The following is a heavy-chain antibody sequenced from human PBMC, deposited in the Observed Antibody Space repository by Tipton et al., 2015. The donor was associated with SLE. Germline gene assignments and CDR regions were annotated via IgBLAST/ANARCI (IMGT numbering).Heavy chain of an antibody. CDR2: ICTNENT. CDR3: AREFLNPVTTVHYYFDL. V-gene: IGHV4-4*07. Sequence: LRLSCTVSGGSITSYYWSWIRQPAGGGLEWIGRICTNENTNYNPSLKSRVTMSVDTSKNHFSLKLISVTAADTAVYYCAREFLNPVTTVHYYFDLWGRGTLVTVSS. CDR1: GGSITSYY. J-gene: IGHJ2*01. D-gene: IGHD4-11*01.